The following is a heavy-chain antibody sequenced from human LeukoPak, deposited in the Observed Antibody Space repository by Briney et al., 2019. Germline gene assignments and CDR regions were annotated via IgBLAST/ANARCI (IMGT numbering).Heavy chain of an antibody. CDR3: ARLTGRAAAGRRPNYYYYYMDV. CDR2: INHSGST. Sequence: SETLSLTCAVYGGSFSGYYWSWIRQPPGKGLEWIGEINHSGSTNYNPSLKSRVTIPVDTSKNQFSLKLSSVTAADTAVYYCARLTGRAAAGRRPNYYYYYMDVWGKGTTVTISS. CDR1: GGSFSGYY. V-gene: IGHV4-34*01. D-gene: IGHD6-13*01. J-gene: IGHJ6*03.